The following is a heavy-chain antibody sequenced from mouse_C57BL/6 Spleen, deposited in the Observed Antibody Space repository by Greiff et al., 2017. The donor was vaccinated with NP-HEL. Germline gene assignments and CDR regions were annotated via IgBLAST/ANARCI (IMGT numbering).Heavy chain of an antibody. D-gene: IGHD1-1*01. V-gene: IGHV1-58*01. CDR2: IYIGNGYT. CDR3: ARVITTVERWWYFDV. CDR1: GYTFTSYG. Sequence: VQLQQSGAERGRPGSSVKMSCKTSGYTFTSYGINWVKQRPGQGLEWIGYIYIGNGYTEYNEKFKGKATLTSDTSSSTAYMQLSSLTSEDSAIYFCARVITTVERWWYFDVWGTGTTVTVSS. J-gene: IGHJ1*03.